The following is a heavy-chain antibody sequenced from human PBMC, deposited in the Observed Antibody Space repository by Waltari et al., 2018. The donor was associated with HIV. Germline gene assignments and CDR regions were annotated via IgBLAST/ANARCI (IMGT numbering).Heavy chain of an antibody. CDR3: AKVAGRSGSYSHYYYGMDV. V-gene: IGHV3-30*18. CDR2: ISYDGDQ. Sequence: QVQLVESGGGVVQPGGSLRLSCAASGCAFKHFAMPWVRQAPGKGLEWVAVISYDGDQYYADSVKGRFTISRDNSKKSLFLQMSSLRPEDSAVYYCAKVAGRSGSYSHYYYGMDVWGQGTTVTVS. CDR1: GCAFKHFA. J-gene: IGHJ6*02. D-gene: IGHD1-26*01.